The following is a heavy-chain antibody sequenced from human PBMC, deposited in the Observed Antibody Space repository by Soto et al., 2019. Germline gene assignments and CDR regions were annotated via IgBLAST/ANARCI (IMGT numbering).Heavy chain of an antibody. CDR3: AKDLGQVDDSSSWDAFDI. D-gene: IGHD6-13*01. Sequence: GGSLRLSCAASGFTFSSYAMSWVRQAPGKGLEWVSAISGSGGSTYYADSVKGRFTISRDNSKNTLYLQMNSLRAEDTAVYYCAKDLGQVDDSSSWDAFDIWGQGTMVTVSS. CDR2: ISGSGGST. V-gene: IGHV3-23*01. J-gene: IGHJ3*02. CDR1: GFTFSSYA.